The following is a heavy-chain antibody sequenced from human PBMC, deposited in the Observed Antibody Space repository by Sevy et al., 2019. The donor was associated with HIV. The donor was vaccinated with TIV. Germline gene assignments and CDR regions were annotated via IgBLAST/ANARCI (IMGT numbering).Heavy chain of an antibody. CDR3: ASSGYTSGRYPEY. V-gene: IGHV3-23*01. D-gene: IGHD6-19*01. CDR2: IRGTGANI. Sequence: GGSLRLSCVGSGFNFGSYAMAWVRQAPGKGLEWVSFIRGTGANIVYADSVKGRFTISRDNSKNTLSLQMNSLRVDDTAVYYCASSGYTSGRYPEYWGLGTLVTVSS. CDR1: GFNFGSYA. J-gene: IGHJ4*02.